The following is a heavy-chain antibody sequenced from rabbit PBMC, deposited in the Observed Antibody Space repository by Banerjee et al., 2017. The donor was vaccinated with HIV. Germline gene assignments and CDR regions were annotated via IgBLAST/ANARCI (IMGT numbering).Heavy chain of an antibody. CDR1: GFSFSSSYW. J-gene: IGHJ2*01. CDR3: ARGYNYDDSGNWDGFDP. D-gene: IGHD2-1*01. Sequence: EESGGDLVKPEGSLTLTCTASGFSFSSSYWISWVRQAPGKGLEWIACIYAGDGNTYYASWAKGRFTISRSTSLNTVTLQMTGLTAADTATYFCARGYNYDDSGNWDGFDPWGPGTLVTVS. V-gene: IGHV1S45*01. CDR2: IYAGDGNT.